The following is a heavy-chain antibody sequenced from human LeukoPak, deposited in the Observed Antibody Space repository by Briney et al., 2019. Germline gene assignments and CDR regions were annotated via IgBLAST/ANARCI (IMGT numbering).Heavy chain of an antibody. Sequence: KPSETLSLMCNVSGGSMSTFYWTWIRQSAGKGLDWNGRIYTSGATNYTPSLKCLVSLSVDTTKSQFSLNLRSVTAADTAVYYCAREEQQLNRAFDIWGQGTVVTVSS. V-gene: IGHV4-4*07. D-gene: IGHD1-26*01. CDR2: IYTSGAT. CDR1: GGSMSTFY. J-gene: IGHJ3*02. CDR3: AREEQQLNRAFDI.